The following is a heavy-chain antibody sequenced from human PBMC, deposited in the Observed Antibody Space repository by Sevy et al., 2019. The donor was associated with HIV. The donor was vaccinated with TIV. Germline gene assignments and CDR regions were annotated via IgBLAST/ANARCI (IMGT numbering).Heavy chain of an antibody. CDR1: GDSISSYY. V-gene: IGHV4-59*01. CDR3: ARGIVAYYFDY. CDR2: FYYSGIT. J-gene: IGHJ4*02. D-gene: IGHD5-12*01. Sequence: SENLSLTCTVSGDSISSYYWSWIRQPPGKGLEWVGYFYYSGITNYNPSVKSRVTISVDTSRNQISLKLSSVTAADTAVYYCARGIVAYYFDYWGQGTLATVSS.